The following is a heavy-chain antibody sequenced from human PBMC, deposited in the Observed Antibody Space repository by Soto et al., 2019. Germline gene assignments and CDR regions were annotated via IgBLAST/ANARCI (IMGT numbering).Heavy chain of an antibody. D-gene: IGHD3-3*01. J-gene: IGHJ1*01. CDR1: GGSFSGYY. Sequence: SETLSLTCAVYGGSFSGYYWSWIRQPPGKGLEWIGEINHSGSTNYNPSLKSRVTISVDTSKNQFSLKLSSVTAADTAVYYCARGGNWSGYYTGRYFQHWGQGTLVTVSS. CDR3: ARGGNWSGYYTGRYFQH. V-gene: IGHV4-34*01. CDR2: INHSGST.